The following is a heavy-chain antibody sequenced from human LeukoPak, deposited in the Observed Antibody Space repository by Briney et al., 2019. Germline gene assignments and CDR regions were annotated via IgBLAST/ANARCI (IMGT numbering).Heavy chain of an antibody. V-gene: IGHV1-2*02. Sequence: ASVKVSCKASGYTFTGYYMHWVRQAPGQGLEWMGWINPNSGGTNYAQKFQGRVTMTRDTSISTAYMELGRLRSDDTAVYYCARGTQYTAMEGNYYYYYYMDVWGKGTTVTVSS. CDR3: ARGTQYTAMEGNYYYYYYMDV. CDR1: GYTFTGYY. D-gene: IGHD5-18*01. J-gene: IGHJ6*03. CDR2: INPNSGGT.